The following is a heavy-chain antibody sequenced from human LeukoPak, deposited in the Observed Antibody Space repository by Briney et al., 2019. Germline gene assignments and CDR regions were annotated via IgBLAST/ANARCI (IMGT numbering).Heavy chain of an antibody. J-gene: IGHJ6*03. V-gene: IGHV1-18*01. CDR3: ARGYCSGGSCYAASYYYYYMDV. CDR2: ISAYNGNT. Sequence: ASVKVSCKASGYTFTSYGISWVRQAPGQGLEWMGWISAYNGNTNYAQKLQGRVTMTTDTSTSTAYMELRSLRSDDTAVYYCARGYCSGGSCYAASYYYYYMDVWGKGTTVTVSS. CDR1: GYTFTSYG. D-gene: IGHD2-15*01.